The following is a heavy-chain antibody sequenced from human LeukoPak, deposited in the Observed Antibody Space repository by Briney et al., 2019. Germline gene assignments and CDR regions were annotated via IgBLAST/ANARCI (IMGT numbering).Heavy chain of an antibody. CDR2: TYNTGRN. V-gene: IGHV4-39*01. CDR3: GRGIMGEFDY. J-gene: IGHJ4*02. D-gene: IGHD1-26*01. Sequence: SETLSLTCAVSGASIRSSSYYWGWIRQPPGKGLEWIGITYNTGRNHYNPSLKSRVTISVETSKNQFTLKLNSVTAADTAVYYCGRGIMGEFDYWGQGTLVTVSS. CDR1: GASIRSSSYY.